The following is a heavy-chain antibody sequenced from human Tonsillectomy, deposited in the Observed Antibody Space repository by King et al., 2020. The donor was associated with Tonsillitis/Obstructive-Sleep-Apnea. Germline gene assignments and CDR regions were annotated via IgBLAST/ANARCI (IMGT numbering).Heavy chain of an antibody. J-gene: IGHJ6*03. CDR1: RGSISSSY. CDR2: IYYSGNT. V-gene: IGHV4-59*01. CDR3: ARGEVAQLGIDYYYMDV. Sequence: QLQESGPGLVKPSETLSLTCTVSRGSISSSYWSWIRQPPGKGLEWIGYIYYSGNTNYNPSLKSRVTISVDTSKYQFSLRLSSVTAADTAVYYCARGEVAQLGIDYYYMDVWGKGTTVTVSS. D-gene: IGHD7-27*01.